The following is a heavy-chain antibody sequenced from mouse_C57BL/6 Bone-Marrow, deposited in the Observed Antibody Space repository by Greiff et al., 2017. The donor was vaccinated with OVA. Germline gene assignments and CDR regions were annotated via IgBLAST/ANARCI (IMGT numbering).Heavy chain of an antibody. V-gene: IGHV1-42*01. J-gene: IGHJ4*01. D-gene: IGHD3-2*02. CDR1: GYSFTGYY. Sequence: VQLKQSGPELVKPGASVKISCKASGYSFTGYYMNWVKQSPEKSLEWIGEINPSTGGTTYNQKFKAKATLTVDKSSSTAYMQLKSLTSEDSAVYYCARRQLRLRGAMDYWGQGTSVTVSS. CDR2: INPSTGGT. CDR3: ARRQLRLRGAMDY.